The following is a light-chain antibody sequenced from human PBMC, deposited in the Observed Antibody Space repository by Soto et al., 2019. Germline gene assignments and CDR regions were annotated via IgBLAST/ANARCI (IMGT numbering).Light chain of an antibody. CDR2: DVS. V-gene: IGKV3-11*01. CDR3: QQRSNWPRP. J-gene: IGKJ1*01. Sequence: IVLTQSPATLSLSPGKRATLSCRASQNISNYLIWYQQNPGQATRLLIYDVSNRATGIPARFSGSGSGTDFTLTISSLQPEDFAVDYCQQRSNWPRPFGQGTKVDIX. CDR1: QNISNY.